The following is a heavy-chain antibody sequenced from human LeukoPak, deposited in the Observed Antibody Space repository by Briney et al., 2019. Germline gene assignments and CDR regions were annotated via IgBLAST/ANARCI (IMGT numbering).Heavy chain of an antibody. CDR3: ATDQQGYPNWFDP. Sequence: ASVTVSCEVSGYTLTELSMHWVRQAPGKGLEWMGGFDPEDGETIYAQKFQGRVTMTEDTSTDTAYMELSSLRSEDTAVYYCATDQQGYPNWFDPWGQGTLVTVSS. CDR1: GYTLTELS. D-gene: IGHD5-18*01. J-gene: IGHJ5*02. CDR2: FDPEDGET. V-gene: IGHV1-24*01.